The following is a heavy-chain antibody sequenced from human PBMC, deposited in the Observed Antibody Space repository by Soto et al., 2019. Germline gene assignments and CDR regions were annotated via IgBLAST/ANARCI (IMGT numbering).Heavy chain of an antibody. CDR2: INSDGSST. CDR3: ARTLGYCSGGSCYSSWFDP. J-gene: IGHJ5*02. D-gene: IGHD2-15*01. V-gene: IGHV3-74*01. Sequence: PGGSLRLSCAASGFTFSSYWMHWVRQAPGKGLVWVSRINSDGSSTSYADSVKGRFTISRDNAKNTLYLQMNSLRAEDTAVYYCARTLGYCSGGSCYSSWFDPWGQGTLVTVSS. CDR1: GFTFSSYW.